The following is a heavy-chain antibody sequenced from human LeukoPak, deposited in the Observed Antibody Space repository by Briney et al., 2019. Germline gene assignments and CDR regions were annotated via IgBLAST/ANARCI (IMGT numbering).Heavy chain of an antibody. J-gene: IGHJ5*02. CDR2: ISGSGGST. D-gene: IGHD3-3*01. V-gene: IGHV3-23*01. Sequence: GGSLRLSCAASGFTFSSYAMSWVRQAPGKGLEWVSGISGSGGSTYYVDSVKGRFTISRDNTKNTLYLQMNSLRAEDTAVYYCAKSFEVDYWFDPWGQGTLVTVSS. CDR1: GFTFSSYA. CDR3: AKSFEVDYWFDP.